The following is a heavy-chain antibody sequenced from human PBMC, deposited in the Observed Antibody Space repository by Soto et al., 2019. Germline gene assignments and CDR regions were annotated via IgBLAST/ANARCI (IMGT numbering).Heavy chain of an antibody. Sequence: QVHLVQSGAEVKKPGSSVKVSCNPSGGIFNSYGISWVRQGPGQGLQWMGGINPLLGSTNYAEKFRARLAISADDSRTTVYMELNNLRPKDTATYFCAKIRGGVYSTWGQGTLVTVSS. CDR2: INPLLGST. J-gene: IGHJ5*02. CDR3: AKIRGGVYST. V-gene: IGHV1-69*11. CDR1: GGIFNSYG. D-gene: IGHD3-10*01.